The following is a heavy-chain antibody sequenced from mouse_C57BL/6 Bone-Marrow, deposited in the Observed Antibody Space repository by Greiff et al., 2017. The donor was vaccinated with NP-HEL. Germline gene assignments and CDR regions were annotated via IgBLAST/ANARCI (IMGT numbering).Heavy chain of an antibody. V-gene: IGHV2-5*01. CDR1: GFSLTSYG. CDR2: IWRGGST. CDR3: AKEGYYGTPWFAY. D-gene: IGHD1-1*01. Sequence: QVQLKESGPGLVQPSQSLSITCTVSGFSLTSYGVHWVRQSPGKGLEWLGVIWRGGSTDYNAAFMSRLSITKDNSESQVFFKMNSLQADDTAIYYCAKEGYYGTPWFAYWGQGTLVTVSA. J-gene: IGHJ3*01.